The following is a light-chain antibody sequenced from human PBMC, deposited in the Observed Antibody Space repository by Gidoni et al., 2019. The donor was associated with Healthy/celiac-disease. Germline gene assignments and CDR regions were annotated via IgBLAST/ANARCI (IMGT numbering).Light chain of an antibody. Sequence: NFMLTQPPSVSEYPGKPVTISCTRSSGSIASNYVQWYQQRPGSAPTTVIYEDNQRPSGVPDRFSGSIDSSSNSASLTISGLKTEDEADYYCQSYDSSNHRVFGGGTKLTVL. CDR1: SGSIASNY. CDR2: EDN. CDR3: QSYDSSNHRV. V-gene: IGLV6-57*04. J-gene: IGLJ2*01.